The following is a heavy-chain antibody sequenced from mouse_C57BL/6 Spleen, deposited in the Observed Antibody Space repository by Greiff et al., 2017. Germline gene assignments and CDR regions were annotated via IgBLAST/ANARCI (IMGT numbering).Heavy chain of an antibody. D-gene: IGHD1-1*01. J-gene: IGHJ2*01. CDR3: ARSGYYGTYFDY. CDR1: GYTFTSYW. V-gene: IGHV1-59*01. Sequence: QVQLQQSGAELVRPGTSVKLSCKASGYTFTSYWMHWVKQRPGQGLEWIGVIDPSDSYTNYNQKFKGKATLTVDTSSSTAYMQLSSLTSEDSAVYYCARSGYYGTYFDYWGQGTTLTVSS. CDR2: IDPSDSYT.